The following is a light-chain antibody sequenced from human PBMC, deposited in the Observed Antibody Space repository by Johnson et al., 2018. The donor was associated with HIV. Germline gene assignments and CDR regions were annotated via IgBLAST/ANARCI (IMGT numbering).Light chain of an antibody. Sequence: QSVLTQPPSVSAAPGQKVTISCSGSSSNIGNNYVSWYQHLPGTAPKLLIYDNDKRPSGIPDRFSGSKSGTSATLGITGLQTGDEADYYCATGDSILSAGGVVGTGTKVTV. CDR1: SSNIGNNY. V-gene: IGLV1-51*01. J-gene: IGLJ1*01. CDR3: ATGDSILSAGGV. CDR2: DND.